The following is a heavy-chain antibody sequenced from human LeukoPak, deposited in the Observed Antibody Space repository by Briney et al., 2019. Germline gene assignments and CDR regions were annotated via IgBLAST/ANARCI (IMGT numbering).Heavy chain of an antibody. CDR2: IRGKANSYAT. CDR1: GFTFSGSA. V-gene: IGHV3-73*01. J-gene: IGHJ2*01. CDR3: TKEDIVVVPAATHWYFDL. D-gene: IGHD2-2*01. Sequence: GGSLRLSCAASGFTFSGSAMHWVRQASGKGLEWVGRIRGKANSYATAYAASVKGRFTISRDDSKNTAYLQMNSLKTEDTAVYYCTKEDIVVVPAATHWYFDLWGRGTLVTVSS.